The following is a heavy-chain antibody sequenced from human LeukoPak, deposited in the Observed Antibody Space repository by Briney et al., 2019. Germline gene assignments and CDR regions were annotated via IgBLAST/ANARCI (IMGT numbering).Heavy chain of an antibody. V-gene: IGHV3-15*01. Sequence: PGVSLRLSCAASGLTFSSAWMTWVRLAPGRGLEWVGRIRSKAYGGTTDYAEPVKGRFIISRDDSENTVYLQMNSLKTEDTGDYYCTTVGVYYYDHWGQGTRVTVSS. CDR2: IRSKAYGGTT. J-gene: IGHJ5*02. D-gene: IGHD3-10*01. CDR3: TTVGVYYYDH. CDR1: GLTFSSAW.